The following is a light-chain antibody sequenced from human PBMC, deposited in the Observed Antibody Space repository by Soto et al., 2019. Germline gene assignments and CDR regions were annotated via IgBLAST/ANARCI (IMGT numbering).Light chain of an antibody. Sequence: QSVLTQPPSASGSPGQSVTISCTGTSSDVGGYNYVSWYQQHTGKAPKLMIYEVSKRPSGVPDRFSGSKSGNPASLTVSGLQAEAEADYYCGSYEGTNNVVFGGGTNLTVL. J-gene: IGLJ2*01. CDR2: EVS. V-gene: IGLV2-8*01. CDR1: SSDVGGYNY. CDR3: GSYEGTNNVV.